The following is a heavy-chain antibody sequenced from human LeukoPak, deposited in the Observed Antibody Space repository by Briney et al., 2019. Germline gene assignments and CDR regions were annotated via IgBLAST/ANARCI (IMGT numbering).Heavy chain of an antibody. CDR1: GGSISSSSYY. CDR2: IYYSGST. Sequence: KPSETLSLTCTVSGGSISSSSYYWGWIRQPPGKGLEWIGYIYYSGSTNYNPSLKSRVTISVDTSKNQFSLKLSSVTAADTAVYYCARARGVVEMATIWEDYYYYGMDVWGQGTTVTVSS. J-gene: IGHJ6*02. D-gene: IGHD5-24*01. CDR3: ARARGVVEMATIWEDYYYYGMDV. V-gene: IGHV4-61*05.